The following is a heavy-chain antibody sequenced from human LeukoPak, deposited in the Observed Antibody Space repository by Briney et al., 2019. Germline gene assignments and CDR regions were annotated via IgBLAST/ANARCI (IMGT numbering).Heavy chain of an antibody. V-gene: IGHV1-2*02. CDR3: ARVRYRLAETYIDY. CDR2: INPNSGDT. D-gene: IGHD3-16*01. J-gene: IGHJ4*02. CDR1: GYTFTGYY. Sequence: ASVKVSCKASGYTFTGYYMHWVRQAPGQRLEWMGWINPNSGDTNYAQKFQGRVTMTRDTSISTAYMELSRLRSDDTAVYYCARVRYRLAETYIDYWGQGTLVTVSS.